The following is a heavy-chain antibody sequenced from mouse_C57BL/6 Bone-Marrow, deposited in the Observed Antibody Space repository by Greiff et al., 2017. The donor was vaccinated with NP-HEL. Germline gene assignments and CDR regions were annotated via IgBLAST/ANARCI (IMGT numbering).Heavy chain of an antibody. CDR3: EGFPDWYYDV. Sequence: VQLQQSGAELARPGASVKLSCKASGYTFTSYGISWVKQRPGQGLEWIGEIYPRSGNTYYNEKFKGKATLTADKSSSTAYMELRSLTSEDSAGYFCEGFPDWYYDVWGTGTTVTVSS. J-gene: IGHJ1*03. CDR2: IYPRSGNT. CDR1: GYTFTSYG. V-gene: IGHV1-81*01.